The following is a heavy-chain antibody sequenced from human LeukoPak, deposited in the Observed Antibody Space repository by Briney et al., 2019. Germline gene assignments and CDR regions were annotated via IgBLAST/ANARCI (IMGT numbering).Heavy chain of an antibody. CDR2: ISYDGSNK. D-gene: IGHD3-22*01. V-gene: IGHV3-30*18. Sequence: GRSLRLSCAASGFTFSSYGMHWVRQAPGKGPEWVAVISYDGSNKYYADSVKGRFTISRDNSKNTLYLQMNSLRAEDTAVYYCAKGDYYDSSGYYYEPAAFDIWGQGTMVTVSS. J-gene: IGHJ3*02. CDR3: AKGDYYDSSGYYYEPAAFDI. CDR1: GFTFSSYG.